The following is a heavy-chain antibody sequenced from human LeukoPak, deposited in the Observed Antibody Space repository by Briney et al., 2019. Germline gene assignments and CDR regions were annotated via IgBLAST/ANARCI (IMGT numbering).Heavy chain of an antibody. CDR2: IKQDGSDK. CDR1: GFTFSTYW. D-gene: IGHD2-2*01. V-gene: IGHV3-7*03. CDR3: AKKSVVVPAAPWYYYYYMDV. Sequence: PGGSLRLSCAASGFTFSTYWMSWVRQAPGKGLEWVANIKQDGSDKYYVDSVKGRFTISRDNFKNTLYLQMNSLRAEDTAVYYCAKKSVVVPAAPWYYYYYMDVWGKGTTVTVSS. J-gene: IGHJ6*03.